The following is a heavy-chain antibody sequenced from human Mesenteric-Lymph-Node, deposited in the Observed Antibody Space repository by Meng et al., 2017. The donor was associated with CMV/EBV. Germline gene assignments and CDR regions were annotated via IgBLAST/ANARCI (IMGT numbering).Heavy chain of an antibody. CDR1: GFTFRDYH. CDR2: ISSSGSTI. J-gene: IGHJ6*02. Sequence: GESLKISCAASGFTFRDYHMSWIRQAPGKGLEWVSYISSSGSTIYYADSVKGRFTISRDNAKNSLYLQMNSLRAEDTAVYYCARGDHYYYYGMDVWGQGTTVTVSS. V-gene: IGHV3-11*01. CDR3: ARGDHYYYYGMDV.